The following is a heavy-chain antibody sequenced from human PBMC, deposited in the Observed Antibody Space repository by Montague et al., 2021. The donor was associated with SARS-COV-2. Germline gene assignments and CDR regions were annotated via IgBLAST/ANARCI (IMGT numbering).Heavy chain of an antibody. J-gene: IGHJ4*02. CDR2: TNYGSKWTS. V-gene: IGHV6-1*01. Sequence: CAISGDSVWSNTAAWNWIRQSPPGGLEWLGRTNYGSKWTSDYATSVEGRISIDPDTSKNQFFLHLRSVTPEDTGVYYCVRDTGSAQAGFDAWGQGTLVTVPS. D-gene: IGHD4-17*01. CDR3: VRDTGSAQAGFDA. CDR1: GDSVWSNTAA.